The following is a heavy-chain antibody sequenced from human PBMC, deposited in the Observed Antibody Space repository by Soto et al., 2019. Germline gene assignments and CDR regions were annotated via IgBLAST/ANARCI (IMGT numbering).Heavy chain of an antibody. CDR2: MNPNSGNT. V-gene: IGHV1-8*01. CDR1: GYTFTSYD. J-gene: IGHJ6*02. Sequence: ASVKVSCKASGYTFTSYDINWVRQATGQGLEWMGWMNPNSGNTGYAQKFQGRVTMTRNTSISTAYMELSSLRSEDTAVYYCARGVGDSITIFGVVTYDYYYYGMDVWGQGTTVTVSS. D-gene: IGHD3-3*01. CDR3: ARGVGDSITIFGVVTYDYYYYGMDV.